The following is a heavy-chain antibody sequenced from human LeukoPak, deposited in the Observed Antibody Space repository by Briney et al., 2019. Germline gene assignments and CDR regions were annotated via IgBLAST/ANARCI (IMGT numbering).Heavy chain of an antibody. CDR3: ARDSHDFWSGYFTGGRNWFDP. J-gene: IGHJ5*02. Sequence: ASVKVSCKASGYTFTGYYMHWVRQAPGQGLEWMGWINPNSGGTNYVQKFQGRVTMTRDTSISTAYMELSRLRSDDTAVYYCARDSHDFWSGYFTGGRNWFDPWGQGTLVTVSS. V-gene: IGHV1-2*02. CDR1: GYTFTGYY. D-gene: IGHD3-3*01. CDR2: INPNSGGT.